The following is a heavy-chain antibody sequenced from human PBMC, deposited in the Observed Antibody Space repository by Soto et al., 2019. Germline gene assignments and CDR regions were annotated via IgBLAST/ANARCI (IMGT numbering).Heavy chain of an antibody. CDR2: IIPILGIA. V-gene: IGHV1-69*02. Sequence: QVQLVQSGAEVKKPGSSVKVSCKASGGTFSSYTISWVRQAPGQGLEWMGRIIPILGIANYAQKFQGRVTIXXDXSXXTAYMELSSLRSEDTAVYYCANGLVVPAARGSFDYWGQGTLVTVSS. CDR3: ANGLVVPAARGSFDY. D-gene: IGHD2-2*01. J-gene: IGHJ4*02. CDR1: GGTFSSYT.